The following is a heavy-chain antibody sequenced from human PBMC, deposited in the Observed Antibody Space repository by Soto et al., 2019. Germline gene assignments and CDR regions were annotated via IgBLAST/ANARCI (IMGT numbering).Heavy chain of an antibody. Sequence: GGYLSLSCAAAGFPFSSYCMRWVRRAPGKGLEWVAVISYDGSNKYYADSVKGRFTISRDNSKNTLYLQMNSLRAEDTAVYYCANALSWPYSSGWYDAFDIWGQGTMVTVS. CDR3: ANALSWPYSSGWYDAFDI. V-gene: IGHV3-30*18. CDR1: GFPFSSYC. CDR2: ISYDGSNK. J-gene: IGHJ3*02. D-gene: IGHD6-19*01.